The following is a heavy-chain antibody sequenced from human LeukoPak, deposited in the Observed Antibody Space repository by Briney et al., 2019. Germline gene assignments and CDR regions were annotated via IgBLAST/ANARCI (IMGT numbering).Heavy chain of an antibody. J-gene: IGHJ5*02. V-gene: IGHV3-48*01. CDR2: ITDTGGV. D-gene: IGHD3-3*01. Sequence: PGGSLRLSCAASGFTFSTYNMNWVRQAPGKGLEWLSFITDTGGVQYADSAKGRFTISRDNAKKSLYLQMNSLRAEDTAVYYCARDPDFWSGYYKVAWFDPWGQGTPVTVSS. CDR1: GFTFSTYN. CDR3: ARDPDFWSGYYKVAWFDP.